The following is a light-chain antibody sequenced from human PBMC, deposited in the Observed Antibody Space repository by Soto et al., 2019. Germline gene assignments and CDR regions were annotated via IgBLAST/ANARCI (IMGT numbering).Light chain of an antibody. CDR3: QQYYSYPQYT. V-gene: IGKV1-8*01. J-gene: IGKJ2*01. CDR1: QGISSY. CDR2: AAS. Sequence: AIRMTQSPSSFSASTGERVTITCRASQGISSYLAWYQQKPGKAPKLLIYAASTLQSGVPSRFSGSGSGTDFTLTISCLQSEDFATYYCQQYYSYPQYTFGQGTKLEIK.